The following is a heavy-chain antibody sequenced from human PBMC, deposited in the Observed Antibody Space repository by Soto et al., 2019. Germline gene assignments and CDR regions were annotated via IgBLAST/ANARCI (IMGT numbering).Heavy chain of an antibody. CDR2: TDYSGKT. CDR1: GYLISSGYY. Sequence: PSETLSLTCSVSGYLISSGYYWVWVRQTPGKGLEWLCSTDYSGKTYENPSLKSRVSASVDLAQNQFSLNLRSVTAADTAVFFCARDLSSGYDSYDLEYLGQGTMVTVSS. CDR3: ARDLSSGYDSYDLEY. D-gene: IGHD3-22*01. J-gene: IGHJ4*02. V-gene: IGHV4-38-2*02.